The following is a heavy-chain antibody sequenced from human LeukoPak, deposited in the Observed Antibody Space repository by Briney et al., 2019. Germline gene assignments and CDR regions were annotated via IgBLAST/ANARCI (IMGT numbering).Heavy chain of an antibody. CDR1: GFTFSSYA. D-gene: IGHD6-13*01. CDR3: AKDERIWQQLAL. V-gene: IGHV3-23*01. Sequence: GGSLRLSCAASGFTFSSYAMSWVRQAPGKGLEWVSAISGSGGSTYYADSVKGRFTISRDNAKNTLYLQMNSLRAEDTAVYYCAKDERIWQQLALWGQGTLVTVSS. CDR2: ISGSGGST. J-gene: IGHJ4*02.